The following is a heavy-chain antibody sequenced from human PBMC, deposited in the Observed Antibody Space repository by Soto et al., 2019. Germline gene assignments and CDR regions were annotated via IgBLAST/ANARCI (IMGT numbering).Heavy chain of an antibody. CDR1: GYTFTGYY. Sequence: ASVKVSCKASGYTFTGYYMHWVRQAPGQGLEWMGWINPNSGGTNYAQKFQGWVTMTRDTSISTAYMELSRLRSDDTAVYYCAIRSEKKYYYDSSEGEDAFDIWGQGTMVTVSS. CDR3: AIRSEKKYYYDSSEGEDAFDI. J-gene: IGHJ3*02. V-gene: IGHV1-2*04. D-gene: IGHD3-22*01. CDR2: INPNSGGT.